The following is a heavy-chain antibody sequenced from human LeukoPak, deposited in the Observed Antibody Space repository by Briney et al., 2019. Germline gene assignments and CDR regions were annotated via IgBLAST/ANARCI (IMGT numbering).Heavy chain of an antibody. V-gene: IGHV1-46*03. CDR2: INPSGGST. D-gene: IGHD3-22*01. J-gene: IGHJ4*02. CDR1: GYTFTSYY. CDR3: ARRAPDYYDSSGYYYGY. Sequence: ASVKVSCKASGYTFTSYYMHWVRQAPGQGLEWMGIINPSGGSTSYAQKFQGRVTMTRDTSTRTVYMELSSLRSEDTAVYYCARRAPDYYDSSGYYYGYWGQGTLVTVSS.